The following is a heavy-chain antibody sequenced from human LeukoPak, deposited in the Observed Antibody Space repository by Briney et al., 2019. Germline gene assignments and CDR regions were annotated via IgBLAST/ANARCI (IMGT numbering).Heavy chain of an antibody. Sequence: GGSLRLSCAASGFTLSSYGMHWVRQAPGKGLEWVAVISYDGSNKYHADSVQGRFTISRDNSKNTLYLQMNSLRAEDTAVYYCANLYGDSPDYWGQGTLVTVSS. V-gene: IGHV3-30*18. D-gene: IGHD4-17*01. CDR3: ANLYGDSPDY. CDR2: ISYDGSNK. CDR1: GFTLSSYG. J-gene: IGHJ4*02.